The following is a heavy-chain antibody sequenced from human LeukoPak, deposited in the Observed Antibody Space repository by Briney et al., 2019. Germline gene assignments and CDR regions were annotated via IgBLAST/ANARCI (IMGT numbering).Heavy chain of an antibody. Sequence: SGGSLRLSCAASGFTFSSYGMHWVRQGPGKGLVWVSRINSDGSTTNYADSVKGRFTISRDNAKNTLYLQINSLRAEDTAVYYCVRVDGGYWGQGTLVTVSS. D-gene: IGHD3-16*01. J-gene: IGHJ4*02. CDR1: GFTFSSYG. CDR3: VRVDGGY. CDR2: INSDGSTT. V-gene: IGHV3-74*01.